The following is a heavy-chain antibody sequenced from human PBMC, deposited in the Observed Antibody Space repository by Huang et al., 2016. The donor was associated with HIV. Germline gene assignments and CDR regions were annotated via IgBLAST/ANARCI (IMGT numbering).Heavy chain of an antibody. CDR2: IHGNDDK. CDR1: GFSLTTSGVG. V-gene: IGHV2-5*01. CDR3: VHRRWTLMTTREFCP. J-gene: IGHJ5*02. Sequence: QITFNDSGHTLLKPTQTLTLTCTFSGFSLTTSGVGVGWVRQPPGNALEWLALIHGNDDKRYSPSLKSRLTIAKDTPKNQVVLTVPNVDPLDTAKYFGVHRRWTLMTTREFCPWGRGTLVTVSS. D-gene: IGHD3-10*01.